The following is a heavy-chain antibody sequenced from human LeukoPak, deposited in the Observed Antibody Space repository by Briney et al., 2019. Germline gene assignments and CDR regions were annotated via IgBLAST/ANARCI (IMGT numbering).Heavy chain of an antibody. J-gene: IGHJ3*02. D-gene: IGHD3-9*01. CDR2: IYRSGIT. CDR3: ARHDWTFDI. Sequence: SETLSLTCLFSGYSISSGYHWGWIRQPPGKGLDWIGSIYRSGITYYNPSLKSRVTISVDTSKNQFSLKLSSVTAADTAVYYCARHDWTFDIWGQGTMVTASS. V-gene: IGHV4-38-2*01. CDR1: GYSISSGYH.